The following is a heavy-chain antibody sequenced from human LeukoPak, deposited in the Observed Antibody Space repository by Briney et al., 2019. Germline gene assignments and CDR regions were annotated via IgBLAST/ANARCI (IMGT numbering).Heavy chain of an antibody. V-gene: IGHV1-8*01. Sequence: GASVKVSCKASGYTFTSYDINWVRQTTGQGLEWMGWMNPNSGNTGYAQKFQGRVTMTRNTSISTAYMELSSLRSEDTAVYYCARAIGGSGSYYDREGAAPAAWGQGTLVTVSS. D-gene: IGHD3-10*01. CDR3: ARAIGGSGSYYDREGAAPAA. CDR1: GYTFTSYD. CDR2: MNPNSGNT. J-gene: IGHJ5*02.